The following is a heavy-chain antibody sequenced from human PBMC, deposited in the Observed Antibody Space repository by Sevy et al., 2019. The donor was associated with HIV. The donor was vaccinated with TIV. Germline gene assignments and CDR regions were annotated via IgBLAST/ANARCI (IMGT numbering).Heavy chain of an antibody. J-gene: IGHJ4*02. Sequence: GGSLRLSCAASGFTFSSYSMNWVRQAPGKGLEWVSSISSSSSYIYYADSVKGRFTISRDNAKNSLYLQMNSLRAEDTAVYYCARVSEEWELLYRFDYWGQGTLVTVSS. CDR3: ARVSEEWELLYRFDY. CDR2: ISSSSSYI. V-gene: IGHV3-21*01. CDR1: GFTFSSYS. D-gene: IGHD1-26*01.